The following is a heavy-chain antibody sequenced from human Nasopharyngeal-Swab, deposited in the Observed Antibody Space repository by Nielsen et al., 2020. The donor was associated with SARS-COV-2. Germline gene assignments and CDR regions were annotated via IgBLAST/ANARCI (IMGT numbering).Heavy chain of an antibody. CDR2: FYTSGDT. V-gene: IGHV3-53*01. D-gene: IGHD1-14*01. CDR1: GFTVSSNY. Sequence: GALKISCAASGFTVSSNYMSWVRQAPGKGLEWVSVFYTSGDTYYAVSVKGRFTISRDNSKNTLSLQMNSLRAEDTAVYYCARGRPGHYFDYWGQGTLVTVSS. CDR3: ARGRPGHYFDY. J-gene: IGHJ4*02.